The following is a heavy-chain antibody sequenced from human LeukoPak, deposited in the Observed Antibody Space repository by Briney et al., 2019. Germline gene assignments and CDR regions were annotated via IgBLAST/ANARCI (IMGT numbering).Heavy chain of an antibody. CDR3: ATVPTTGTTSIFFDY. CDR1: GYTLTELS. J-gene: IGHJ4*02. V-gene: IGHV1-24*01. Sequence: ASVKVSCKVSGYTLTELSMHWVRQAPGKGLEWMGGFDPEDGETIYAQKFQGRVTMTEDTSTDTAYMELSSLRSEDTAVYYCATVPTTGTTSIFFDYWGQGTLVTVSS. CDR2: FDPEDGET. D-gene: IGHD1-1*01.